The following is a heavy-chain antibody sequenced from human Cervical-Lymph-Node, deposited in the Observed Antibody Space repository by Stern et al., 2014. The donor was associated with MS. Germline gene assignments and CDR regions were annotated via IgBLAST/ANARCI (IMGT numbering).Heavy chain of an antibody. Sequence: QLVQSGPEVKKPGTSVKVSCKASGFTFTSSAVQWVRQARGQRLEWIGWIDAGSGYPNYAQKFQGRVPITRDMSTSTAYMELSSLRSEDTAVYYCAAKKDYYDSSGDDAFDIWGQGTMVTVSS. CDR3: AAKKDYYDSSGDDAFDI. CDR1: GFTFTSSA. V-gene: IGHV1-58*01. CDR2: IDAGSGYP. D-gene: IGHD3-22*01. J-gene: IGHJ3*02.